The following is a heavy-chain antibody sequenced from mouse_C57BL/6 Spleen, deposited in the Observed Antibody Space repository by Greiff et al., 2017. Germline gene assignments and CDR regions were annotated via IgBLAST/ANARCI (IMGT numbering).Heavy chain of an antibody. CDR2: IRSKSNNYAT. D-gene: IGHD1-1*01. CDR1: GFSFNTYA. J-gene: IGHJ4*01. CDR3: VRHGYYYGSSHAMDY. Sequence: EVQGVESSGGLVQPKGSLKLSCAASGFSFNTYAMNWVRQAPGKGLEWVARIRSKSNNYATYYADSVKDRFTISRDDSESMLYLQMNNLKTEDTAMYYCVRHGYYYGSSHAMDYWGQGTSVTVSS. V-gene: IGHV10-1*01.